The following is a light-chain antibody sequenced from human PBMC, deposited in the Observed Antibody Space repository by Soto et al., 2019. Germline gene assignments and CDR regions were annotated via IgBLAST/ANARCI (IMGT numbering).Light chain of an antibody. CDR1: SGSVSESHY. Sequence: QTAVTQEPSLSVSPGGTVTLTCGLSSGSVSESHYSGWYQQTPGQAPRTLIYSSNIRSSGVPDRFSGSILGNKAALTITGAQADDESDYFCMLYLGGGVSVFGGGTQLTVL. V-gene: IGLV8-61*01. CDR3: MLYLGGGVSV. J-gene: IGLJ7*01. CDR2: SSN.